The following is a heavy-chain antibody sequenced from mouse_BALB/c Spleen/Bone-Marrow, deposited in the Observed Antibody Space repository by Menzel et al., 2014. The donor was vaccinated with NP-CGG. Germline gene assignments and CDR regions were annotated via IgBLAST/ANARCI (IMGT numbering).Heavy chain of an antibody. CDR2: ISYSGST. CDR1: GDSIXSGY. CDR3: ATGNAKDY. D-gene: IGHD4-1*01. V-gene: IGHV3-8*02. Sequence: EVQLQQSGPSLVKPSQTLSLPCSVTGDSIXSGYWNWIRKFPGNKLEYMGYISYSGSTYYSPSLKSRISITRGTSKNQYYLQLNSVTTEDTATYYCATGNAKDYWGQGTSVTVSS. J-gene: IGHJ4*01.